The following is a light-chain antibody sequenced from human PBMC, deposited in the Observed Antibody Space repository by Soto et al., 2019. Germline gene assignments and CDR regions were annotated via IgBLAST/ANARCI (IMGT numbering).Light chain of an antibody. CDR1: QSVSSSY. CDR2: GAS. J-gene: IGKJ5*01. CDR3: QQYGSLIT. V-gene: IGKV3-20*01. Sequence: EMVLTQSPGTQSLSQGERATLSCRASQSVSSSYLAWYQQKPGQAPRLLIYGASSRATGIPDRFSGSGSGTDFTLTISRLEPEDFAVYYCQQYGSLITFGQGTRLEIK.